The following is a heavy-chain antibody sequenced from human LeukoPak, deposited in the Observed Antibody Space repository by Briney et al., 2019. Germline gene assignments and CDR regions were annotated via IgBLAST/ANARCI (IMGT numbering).Heavy chain of an antibody. CDR3: TTVRPGTSGYSY. Sequence: PGGSLRLSCAASGFTFSSAWMTWVRQAPGKGLEWVGRVRSKADGGTTDYAAPAKGRFTISRDDSKNTVLLQMNSLKTEDTAVYYCTTVRPGTSGYSYWGQETLVTVSS. D-gene: IGHD3-22*01. CDR1: GFTFSSAW. V-gene: IGHV3-15*01. CDR2: VRSKADGGTT. J-gene: IGHJ4*02.